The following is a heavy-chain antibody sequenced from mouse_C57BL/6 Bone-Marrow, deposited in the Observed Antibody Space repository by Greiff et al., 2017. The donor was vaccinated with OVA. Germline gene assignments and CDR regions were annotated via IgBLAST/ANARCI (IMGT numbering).Heavy chain of an antibody. J-gene: IGHJ4*01. D-gene: IGHD1-1*01. CDR1: GYTFTSYW. V-gene: IGHV1-55*01. Sequence: QVQLQQPGAELVKPGASVKMSCKASGYTFTSYWITWVKQRPGQGLEWIGDIYPGSGSTNYNEKFKSKATLTVDTSSSTAYMQHSSLTSEDSAVYYCAMSYGRSRFYYAMDYWGQGTSVTVSS. CDR2: IYPGSGST. CDR3: AMSYGRSRFYYAMDY.